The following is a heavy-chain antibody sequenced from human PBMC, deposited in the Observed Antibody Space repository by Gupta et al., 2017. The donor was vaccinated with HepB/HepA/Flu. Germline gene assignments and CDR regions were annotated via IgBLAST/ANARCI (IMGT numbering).Heavy chain of an antibody. CDR2: ISSSGSTI. CDR1: GFTFSSYE. V-gene: IGHV3-48*03. CDR3: ARGHRAKYQLLFGYFDY. Sequence: EVQLVESGGGLVQPGGSLRLSCAASGFTFSSYEMNWVRQAPGKGLEWVSYISSSGSTIYYADSVKGRFTISRDNAKNSLYLQMNSLRAEDTAVYYCARGHRAKYQLLFGYFDYWGQGTLVTVSS. D-gene: IGHD2-2*01. J-gene: IGHJ4*02.